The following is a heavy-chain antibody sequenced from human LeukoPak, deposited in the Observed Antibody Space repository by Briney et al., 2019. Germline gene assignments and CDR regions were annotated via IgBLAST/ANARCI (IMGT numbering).Heavy chain of an antibody. Sequence: PGGSLRLSCAASGFTVSSNDMSWVRQAPGKGLEWVSVIYSGGSTNYADSVKGRFIISRDNSKNTLYLQMNSLRAEDTAMYYCSGYYHGFPYWGQGTLVTVSS. CDR2: IYSGGST. CDR1: GFTVSSND. J-gene: IGHJ4*02. D-gene: IGHD3-10*01. CDR3: SGYYHGFPY. V-gene: IGHV3-66*01.